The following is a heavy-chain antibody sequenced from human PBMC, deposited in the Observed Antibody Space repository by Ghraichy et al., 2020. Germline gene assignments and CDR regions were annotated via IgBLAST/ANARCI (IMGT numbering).Heavy chain of an antibody. CDR3: AKGQSRATAITPLDY. J-gene: IGHJ4*02. CDR1: GFTFSSYA. D-gene: IGHD4-23*01. CDR2: IGGSSANI. V-gene: IGHV3-23*01. Sequence: GGSLRLSCAASGFTFSSYAMIWVRQAPGKGLEWVSVIGGSSANIYYADSLEGRFIISRDNSKNTVYLQMNSLRAEDTAVYYCAKGQSRATAITPLDYWGQGTLVTVSS.